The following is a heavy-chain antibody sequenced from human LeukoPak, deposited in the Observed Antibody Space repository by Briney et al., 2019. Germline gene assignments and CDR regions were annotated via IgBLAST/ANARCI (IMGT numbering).Heavy chain of an antibody. Sequence: GRSLRPSCAASTFTFSTYGIHWVRQAPGKGLEWLAVVSYDGSYEYYADSVKGRFTISRDNAKNSLYLQMNSLRAEDTAVYYCAELGITMIGGVWGKGTTVTISS. D-gene: IGHD3-10*02. V-gene: IGHV3-30*18. CDR1: TFTFSTYG. J-gene: IGHJ6*04. CDR3: AELGITMIGGV. CDR2: VSYDGSYE.